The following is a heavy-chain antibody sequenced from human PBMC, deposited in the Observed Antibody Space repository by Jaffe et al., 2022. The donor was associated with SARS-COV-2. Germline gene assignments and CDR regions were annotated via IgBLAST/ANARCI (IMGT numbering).Heavy chain of an antibody. CDR3: ARVYRLAPPVVFFDY. CDR2: INHSGST. J-gene: IGHJ4*02. Sequence: QVQLQQWGAGLLKPSETLSLTCAVYGGSFSGYYWSWIRQPPGKGLEWIGEINHSGSTNYNPSLKSRVTISVDTSKNQFSLKLSSVTAADTAVYYCARVYRLAPPVVFFDYWGQGTLVTVSS. D-gene: IGHD5-18*01. CDR1: GGSFSGYY. V-gene: IGHV4-34*01.